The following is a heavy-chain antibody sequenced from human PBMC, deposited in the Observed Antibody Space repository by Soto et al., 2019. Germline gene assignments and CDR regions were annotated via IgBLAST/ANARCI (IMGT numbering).Heavy chain of an antibody. CDR1: GGTFSSYA. CDR3: ARLTTVTTTDYYYYYGMDV. J-gene: IGHJ6*02. CDR2: IIPIFGTA. Sequence: SVKVSCKASGGTFSSYAISWVRQAPGQGLEWMGGIIPIFGTANYAQKLQGRVTITADESTSTAYMELSSLRSEDTAVYYCARLTTVTTTDYYYYYGMDVWGQGTTVTVSS. V-gene: IGHV1-69*13. D-gene: IGHD4-17*01.